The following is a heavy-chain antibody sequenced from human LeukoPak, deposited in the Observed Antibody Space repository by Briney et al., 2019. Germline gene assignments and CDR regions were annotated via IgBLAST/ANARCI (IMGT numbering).Heavy chain of an antibody. J-gene: IGHJ4*02. CDR2: ISNSGGGT. V-gene: IGHV3-23*01. CDR3: AKEFGSGYFDY. CDR1: GFTFRRYA. D-gene: IGHD2-15*01. Sequence: GSPKLFCAASGFTFRRYAKNWVRQAPGKGLEWVSAISNSGGGTYYADSVKGRFTISRDNSKNTLYLQMNSLRAEDTAVYFCAKEFGSGYFDYWGQGTLVTVSS.